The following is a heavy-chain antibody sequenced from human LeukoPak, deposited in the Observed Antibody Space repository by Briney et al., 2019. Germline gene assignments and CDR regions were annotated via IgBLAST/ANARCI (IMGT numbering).Heavy chain of an antibody. Sequence: SETLSLTCTVSGGSISSGDYYWSCIRQPPGKGLEWIGYIYYSGSTYYNPSLKSRVTISVDTSKNQFSLKLSSVTAADTAVYYCARVPDYTFDYWGQGTLVTVSS. J-gene: IGHJ4*02. CDR3: ARVPDYTFDY. CDR2: IYYSGST. CDR1: GGSISSGDYY. V-gene: IGHV4-30-4*08. D-gene: IGHD4-11*01.